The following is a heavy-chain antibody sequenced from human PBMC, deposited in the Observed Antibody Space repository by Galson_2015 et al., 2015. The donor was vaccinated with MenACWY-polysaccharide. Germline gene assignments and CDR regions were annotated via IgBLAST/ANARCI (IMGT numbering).Heavy chain of an antibody. CDR2: IKSKSDGEII. D-gene: IGHD5-12*01. CDR3: STGLVCFNGYDCS. V-gene: IGHV3-15*01. J-gene: IGHJ4*02. Sequence: SLRLSCAASGFTFSVAWMNWVRQAPGKGLEWVGRIKSKSDGEIIDYAAPVKGRFTISRDDSNSTLYLEMNSLKTEDTAVYYCSTGLVCFNGYDCSWGQGTLVTVSS. CDR1: GFTFSVAW.